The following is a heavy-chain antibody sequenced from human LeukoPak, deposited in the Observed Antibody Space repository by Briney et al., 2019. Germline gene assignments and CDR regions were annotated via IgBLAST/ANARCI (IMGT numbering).Heavy chain of an antibody. CDR3: ARVYSHRYGSGPQMGMDV. CDR2: INPNSGGT. V-gene: IGHV1-2*02. D-gene: IGHD3-10*01. Sequence: VASVKVSCKASGYTFTGYYMHWVRQAPGQGLEWMGWINPNSGGTNYAQKFQGRVTMTRDTSISTAYMELSRLRSDDTAVYYCARVYSHRYGSGPQMGMDVWGKGTTVTISS. J-gene: IGHJ6*04. CDR1: GYTFTGYY.